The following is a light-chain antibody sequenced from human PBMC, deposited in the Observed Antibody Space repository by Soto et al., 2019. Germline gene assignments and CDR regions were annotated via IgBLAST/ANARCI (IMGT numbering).Light chain of an antibody. Sequence: QSVLTQPPSASGTPGQRDTISCSGSSSNIGSNYVYWYQQLPGTAPKLLIYRNNQRPSGVPDRFSGSKSGTSASLAISGLRSEDEADYYCAAWDDSLSGKVFGGGTKLTV. CDR2: RNN. J-gene: IGLJ2*01. CDR1: SSNIGSNY. CDR3: AAWDDSLSGKV. V-gene: IGLV1-47*01.